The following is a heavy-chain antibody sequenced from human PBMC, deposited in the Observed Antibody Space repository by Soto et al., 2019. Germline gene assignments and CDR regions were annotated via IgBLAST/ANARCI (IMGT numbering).Heavy chain of an antibody. J-gene: IGHJ6*02. Sequence: GGSLRLSCAASGFTFSSYGMHWVRQAPGKGLEWVANIKQDGSEKYYVDSVKGRFTISRDNAKNSLYLQMNSLRAEDTAVYYCARGYGDLYYYYYGMDVWGQGTTVTVSS. CDR2: IKQDGSEK. V-gene: IGHV3-7*03. CDR3: ARGYGDLYYYYYGMDV. CDR1: GFTFSSYG. D-gene: IGHD4-17*01.